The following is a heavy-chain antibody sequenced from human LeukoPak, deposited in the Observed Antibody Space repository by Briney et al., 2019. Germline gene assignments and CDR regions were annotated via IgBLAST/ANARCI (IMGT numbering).Heavy chain of an antibody. CDR2: IKQDGSEK. V-gene: IGHV3-7*01. CDR3: ASGLNQSHHYYYYMDV. D-gene: IGHD1-14*01. Sequence: GGSLRLSCAASGFTFSSHWMSWVRQAPGKGLGWVANIKQDGSEKYYADSVKGRFTISRDNAKNSLYLQMNSLRAEDTAVYYCASGLNQSHHYYYYMDVWGKGTTVTVSS. J-gene: IGHJ6*03. CDR1: GFTFSSHW.